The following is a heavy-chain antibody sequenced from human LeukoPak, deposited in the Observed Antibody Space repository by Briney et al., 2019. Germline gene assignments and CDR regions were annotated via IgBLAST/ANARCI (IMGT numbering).Heavy chain of an antibody. CDR1: GFTFSSYA. J-gene: IGHJ6*02. D-gene: IGHD3-10*01. CDR3: AKSYADYYYGMDD. CDR2: ISYDGSNK. V-gene: IGHV3-30-3*02. Sequence: GGSLRLSCAASGFTFSSYAMHWVRQAPGKGLEWVAVISYDGSNKYYADSVKGRFTISRDNSKNTLYLQMNSLRAEDTAVYYCAKSYADYYYGMDDWGQGTTVTVSS.